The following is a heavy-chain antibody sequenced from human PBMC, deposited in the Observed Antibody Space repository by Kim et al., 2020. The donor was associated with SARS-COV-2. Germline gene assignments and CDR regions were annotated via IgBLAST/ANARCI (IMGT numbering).Heavy chain of an antibody. Sequence: QGRVTITRDTSASTAYMELSSLRSEDTAVYYCARGLGSGGSCYACSPFDPWGQGTLVTVSS. CDR3: ARGLGSGGSCYACSPFDP. J-gene: IGHJ5*02. V-gene: IGHV1-3*01. D-gene: IGHD2-15*01.